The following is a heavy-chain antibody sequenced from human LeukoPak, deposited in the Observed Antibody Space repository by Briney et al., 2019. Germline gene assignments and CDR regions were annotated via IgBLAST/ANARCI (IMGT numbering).Heavy chain of an antibody. V-gene: IGHV3-30*04. Sequence: PGGSLRLSCAASGFTFSSYAMQWVRQAPGKGLEWVAGISYDGSNTYYADSVKGRFTISRDNSKNTLYLQMNSLRAEDTAVYYCANFPSYCGGDCYFGWGQGTLVTVSS. D-gene: IGHD2-21*02. J-gene: IGHJ4*02. CDR2: ISYDGSNT. CDR3: ANFPSYCGGDCYFG. CDR1: GFTFSSYA.